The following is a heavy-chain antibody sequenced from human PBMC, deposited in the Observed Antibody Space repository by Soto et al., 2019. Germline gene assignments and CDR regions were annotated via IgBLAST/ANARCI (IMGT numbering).Heavy chain of an antibody. CDR1: GVTFTSSA. J-gene: IGHJ6*03. V-gene: IGHV1-58*02. Sequence: GASVKVCCKASGVTFTSSAMQWVRQARGKRLEWIGWIVVGSGNTNYAQKFQERVTITRDMSTSTAYMELSSLRSEDTAVYYCAAESTFFDYSNYYMDVWGKGTTVTVSS. CDR2: IVVGSGNT. CDR3: AAESTFFDYSNYYMDV.